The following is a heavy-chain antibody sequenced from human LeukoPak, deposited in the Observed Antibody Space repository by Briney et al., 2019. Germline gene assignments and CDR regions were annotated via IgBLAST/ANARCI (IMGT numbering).Heavy chain of an antibody. CDR1: GFTFSSYA. V-gene: IGHV3-23*01. D-gene: IGHD3-22*01. CDR3: AKVWDTYYYDSSGSFDY. Sequence: GSLRLSCAASGFTFSSYAMSWVRQAPGKGLEWVPAISSSGGSTYYADSVKGRFTISRDNSKNTLYLQMNSLRAEDTAVYYCAKVWDTYYYDSSGSFDYWGQGTLVTVSS. CDR2: ISSSGGST. J-gene: IGHJ4*02.